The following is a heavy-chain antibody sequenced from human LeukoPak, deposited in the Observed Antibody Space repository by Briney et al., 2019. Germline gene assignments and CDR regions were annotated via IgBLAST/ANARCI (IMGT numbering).Heavy chain of an antibody. CDR3: AKEEGTIGIVVVITYPFDY. J-gene: IGHJ4*02. Sequence: GGSLRLSCAASRFTFSSYAMSGARQAPGKGLEWVSAISGSGGSTYYADSVKGRFTISRDNSKNTLYLQMNSLRAEDTAVYYCAKEEGTIGIVVVITYPFDYWGQGTLVTVSS. CDR2: ISGSGGST. D-gene: IGHD3-22*01. CDR1: RFTFSSYA. V-gene: IGHV3-23*01.